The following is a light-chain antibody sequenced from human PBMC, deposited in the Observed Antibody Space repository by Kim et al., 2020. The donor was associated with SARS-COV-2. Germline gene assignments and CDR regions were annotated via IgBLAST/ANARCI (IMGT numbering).Light chain of an antibody. CDR2: DVS. CDR1: SSDIGAYHF. CDR3: SSYSGGDTWV. V-gene: IGLV2-14*03. Sequence: GQSITISCTGSSSDIGAYHFVSWFQQHPGKAPKLMIYDVSKWPSGISNRFSGSKSGNTASLTISGLQAGDEADYYCSSYSGGDTWVFGGGTKVTVL. J-gene: IGLJ3*02.